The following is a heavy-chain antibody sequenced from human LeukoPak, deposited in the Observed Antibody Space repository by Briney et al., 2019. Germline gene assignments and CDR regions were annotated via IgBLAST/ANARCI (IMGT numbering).Heavy chain of an antibody. CDR2: ISYDGSNK. CDR3: AKVSSGSYGAFDI. Sequence: GGSLRLSCAASGFTFSSYGMHWVRQAPGKGLEWVAVISYDGSNKYYADSVKGRFTISRDNSKNTLYLQMNSLRAEDTAVYYCAKVSSGSYGAFDIWGQGTMVTDSS. CDR1: GFTFSSYG. V-gene: IGHV3-30*18. D-gene: IGHD1-26*01. J-gene: IGHJ3*02.